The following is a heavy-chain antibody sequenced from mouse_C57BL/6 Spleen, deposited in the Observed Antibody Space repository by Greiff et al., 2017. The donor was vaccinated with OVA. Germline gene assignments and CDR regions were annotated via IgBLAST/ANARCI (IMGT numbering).Heavy chain of an antibody. Sequence: QVQLQQPGAELVRPGSSVKLSCKASGYTFTSYWMDWVKQRHGKGLEWIGNIYPSDSETHYNQKLKNKSTLTEDKSSSKAYLQLSSLASEDSAFYYCARGLLRYWGQGTTLTVSS. CDR1: GYTFTSYW. V-gene: IGHV1-61*01. CDR2: IYPSDSET. CDR3: ARGLLRY. J-gene: IGHJ2*01. D-gene: IGHD1-1*01.